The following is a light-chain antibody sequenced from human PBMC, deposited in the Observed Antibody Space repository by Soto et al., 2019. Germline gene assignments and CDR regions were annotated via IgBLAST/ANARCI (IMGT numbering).Light chain of an antibody. V-gene: IGKV1-27*01. CDR3: QKYNRVPRT. Sequence: DFQMTQSPSSLYASVGDTVIITCRASQDISNYLAWYQQKPGKTPRLVIYAASTLQSGVPSRFSGSGSGTDFTLTISSLQPEDVATYYCQKYNRVPRTFGQGTKVEIK. CDR2: AAS. J-gene: IGKJ1*01. CDR1: QDISNY.